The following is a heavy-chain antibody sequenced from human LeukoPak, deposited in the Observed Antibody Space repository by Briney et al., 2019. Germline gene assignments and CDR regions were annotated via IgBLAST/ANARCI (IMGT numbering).Heavy chain of an antibody. CDR3: ARDNLADTAMANFDY. J-gene: IGHJ4*02. CDR1: GFTFSSYS. CDR2: ISSSSSYI. D-gene: IGHD5-18*01. V-gene: IGHV3-21*01. Sequence: GRSLRLSCAASGFTFSSYSMNWVRQAPGKGLEWVSSISSSSSYIYYADSVKGRFTISRDNAKNSLYLQMNSLRAEDTAVYYCARDNLADTAMANFDYWGQGTLVTVSS.